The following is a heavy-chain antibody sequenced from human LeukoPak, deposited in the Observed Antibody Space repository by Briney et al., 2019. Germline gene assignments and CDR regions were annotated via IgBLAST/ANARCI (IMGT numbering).Heavy chain of an antibody. CDR3: ARRVFSYHGSGSFVLDY. J-gene: IGHJ4*02. V-gene: IGHV4-39*02. CDR1: GDSIRKSRYY. CDR2: IYYRGNT. Sequence: SETLSLTCTVSGDSIRKSRYYWDWIRQPPGKGLEWIGCIYYRGNTYFNPSLSSRVTVSVDASKKHLSLKLGSVTAADTAVYYCARRVFSYHGSGSFVLDYWRQGTLVTVSS. D-gene: IGHD3-10*01.